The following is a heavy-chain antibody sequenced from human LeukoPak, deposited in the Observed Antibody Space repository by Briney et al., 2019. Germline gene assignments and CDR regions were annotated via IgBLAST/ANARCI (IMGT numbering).Heavy chain of an antibody. Sequence: PGGSLRLSCAASGFTFSDYYMSWIRQAPGKGLEWVSYISSSGSTIYYADSVKGRFTIPRDNAKNSLYLQMNSLRADDTAVYYCAKDPRVGSRVATPCHWGQGTLVTVSS. CDR2: ISSSGSTI. J-gene: IGHJ4*02. V-gene: IGHV3-11*01. CDR3: AKDPRVGSRVATPCH. D-gene: IGHD5-24*01. CDR1: GFTFSDYY.